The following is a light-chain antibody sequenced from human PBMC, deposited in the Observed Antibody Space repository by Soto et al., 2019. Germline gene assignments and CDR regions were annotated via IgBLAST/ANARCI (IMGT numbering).Light chain of an antibody. Sequence: DIQMTQSPSTLSASVGDRVTITCRASQSISNWLAWYQQKAGKAPKLLIYKASNLESGVPSRFGGSGSGTEFTLTISSLQPDDFATYYCQQYNGHSLTFGGGTKVEI. CDR1: QSISNW. CDR3: QQYNGHSLT. J-gene: IGKJ4*01. V-gene: IGKV1-5*03. CDR2: KAS.